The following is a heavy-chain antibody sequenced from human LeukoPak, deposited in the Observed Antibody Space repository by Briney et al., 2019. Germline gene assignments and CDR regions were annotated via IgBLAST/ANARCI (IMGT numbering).Heavy chain of an antibody. CDR3: ARETDSTLFDH. Sequence: GGSLRLSCAASGFTFSSYWMHWVRQAPGKGLVWVSRINSDGSSTSYADSVKGRFTISRDNAKNTLYLQMNSLRAEDTAVYYCARETDSTLFDHWGQGTLVTVSS. CDR1: GFTFSSYW. CDR2: INSDGSST. D-gene: IGHD2-2*01. V-gene: IGHV3-74*01. J-gene: IGHJ4*02.